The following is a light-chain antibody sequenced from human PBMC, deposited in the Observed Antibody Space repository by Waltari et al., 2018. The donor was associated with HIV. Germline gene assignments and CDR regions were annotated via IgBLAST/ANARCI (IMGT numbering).Light chain of an antibody. V-gene: IGLV3-25*03. CDR1: ELANQY. J-gene: IGLJ2*01. CDR3: QSAATSGTSVV. CDR2: RDS. Sequence: SSDLTQAPSVSVSPGQTASISCSGHELANQYVHWYQEKAGQAPVLVIFRDSERPLGIPERISGSRSGILATLTISRVLAEDEADYYCQSAATSGTSVVFGGGTKLTVL.